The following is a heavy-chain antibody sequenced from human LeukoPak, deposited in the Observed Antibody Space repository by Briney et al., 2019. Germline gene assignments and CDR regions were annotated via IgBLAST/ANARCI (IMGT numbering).Heavy chain of an antibody. CDR3: ARWGFVGVAGPGNY. CDR1: GYSFTSYW. Sequence: GESLKISCKGSGYSFTSYWIGLVRQMPGRGLEWMRIIYPANSDTRYSPSFQGQVTISADKSISTAYLQWSSLKASDTAMYYCARWGFVGVAGPGNYWGQGTLVTVSS. CDR2: IYPANSDT. D-gene: IGHD6-19*01. V-gene: IGHV5-51*01. J-gene: IGHJ4*02.